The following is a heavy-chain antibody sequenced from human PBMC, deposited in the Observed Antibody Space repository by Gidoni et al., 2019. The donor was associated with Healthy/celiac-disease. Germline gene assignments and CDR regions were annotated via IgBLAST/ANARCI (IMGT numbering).Heavy chain of an antibody. CDR1: GFTFSSYD. CDR2: IGTAGDP. J-gene: IGHJ3*02. V-gene: IGHV3-13*05. Sequence: EVQLLASVGCLVHPGGSLRLSCSSSGFTFSSYDMHWVRQATGKGLEWVSAIGTAGDPYYPGSVKGRFTISRENAKNSLYIQRNSLRAGDTAVYYCARGGSGWHDAFDIWGQGTMVTVSS. D-gene: IGHD6-19*01. CDR3: ARGGSGWHDAFDI.